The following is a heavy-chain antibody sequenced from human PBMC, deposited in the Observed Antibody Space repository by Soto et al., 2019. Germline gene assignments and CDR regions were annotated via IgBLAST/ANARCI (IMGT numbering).Heavy chain of an antibody. V-gene: IGHV3-30*18. CDR3: VKGLSYYDTSGHPTMDS. CDR1: GFTFSAYG. Sequence: QVQLVESGGGVVHPGRSLRLSCEGSGFTFSAYGMHWARQAPGKGLECVAVISFDGSKKDFADSVKGRFTISRDDSNNTVYLQMNSLGPEDTAVYYCVKGLSYYDTSGHPTMDSWGQGNLVTVSS. J-gene: IGHJ5*02. D-gene: IGHD3-22*01. CDR2: ISFDGSKK.